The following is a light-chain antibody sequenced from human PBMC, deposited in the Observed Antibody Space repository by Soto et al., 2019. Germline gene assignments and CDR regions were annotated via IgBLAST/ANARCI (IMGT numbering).Light chain of an antibody. CDR1: QSVTSSY. CDR3: QQYDSSPPIT. Sequence: EVVLTQSPGTLSLSPGERATLSCRASQSVTSSYLAWYQQKPGQAPRLLIYRASIRATGIPDRFSGSGSGKDFTLTISRLEPEDFAVYYCQQYDSSPPITFGQGTRLEI. J-gene: IGKJ5*01. V-gene: IGKV3-20*01. CDR2: RAS.